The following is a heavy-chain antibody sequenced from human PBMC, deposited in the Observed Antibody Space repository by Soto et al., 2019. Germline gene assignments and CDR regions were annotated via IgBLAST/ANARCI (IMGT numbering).Heavy chain of an antibody. J-gene: IGHJ4*02. V-gene: IGHV4-59*01. Sequence: SETLSLTCSVSGGSISGSYWSWIRQSPGKGLEWLGYVYYTGSTNYGPSLRSRVSISVDTSKNEFSLRLSSVTAADTAVYFCARSVAVPGAHIDYWGQGTQVTVS. CDR3: ARSVAVPGAHIDY. D-gene: IGHD6-19*01. CDR2: VYYTGST. CDR1: GGSISGSY.